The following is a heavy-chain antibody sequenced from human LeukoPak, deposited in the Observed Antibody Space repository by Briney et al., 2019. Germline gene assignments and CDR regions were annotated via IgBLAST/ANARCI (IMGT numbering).Heavy chain of an antibody. Sequence: GSSVKVSCKASGGTFSSYAISWVRQAPGQGLEWMGGIIPIFGTANYAQKFQGRVTITADESTSTAYMELSSLRSEDTAVYYCARDPRYYYDSSGYYYDAFDIWGKGTTVTLSS. D-gene: IGHD3-22*01. V-gene: IGHV1-69*01. CDR1: GGTFSSYA. J-gene: IGHJ3*02. CDR3: ARDPRYYYDSSGYYYDAFDI. CDR2: IIPIFGTA.